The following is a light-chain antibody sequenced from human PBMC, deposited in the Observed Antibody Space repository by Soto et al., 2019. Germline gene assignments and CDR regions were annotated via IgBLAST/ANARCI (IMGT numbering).Light chain of an antibody. CDR1: QSISSW. Sequence: MTQSPSTLSGSVGDRVTITCRASQSISSWLAWYQQKPGKAPKLLIYDASILESGVPSRFSGSGSGTEFTLTISSLQPDDFATYYCQQYNSYSWTFGQGTKVDIK. J-gene: IGKJ1*01. CDR3: QQYNSYSWT. V-gene: IGKV1-5*01. CDR2: DAS.